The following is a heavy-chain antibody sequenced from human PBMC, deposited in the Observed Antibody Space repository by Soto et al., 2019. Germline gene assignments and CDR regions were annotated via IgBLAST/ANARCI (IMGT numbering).Heavy chain of an antibody. D-gene: IGHD3-3*01. CDR2: IYYSGST. V-gene: IGHV4-61*01. CDR1: GGSVSSGSYY. CDR3: ARGRVVINYYYGMDV. Sequence: SETLSLTCTVSGGSVSSGSYYWSWIRQPPGKGLEWIGYIYYSGSTNYNPSLKSRVTISVDTSKNQFSLKLSSVTAADTAVYYCARGRVVINYYYGMDVWGQGTTVTVSS. J-gene: IGHJ6*02.